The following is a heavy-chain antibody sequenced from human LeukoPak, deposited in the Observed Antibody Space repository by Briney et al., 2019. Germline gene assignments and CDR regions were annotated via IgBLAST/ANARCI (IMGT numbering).Heavy chain of an antibody. CDR3: ARTYSSSWISWFDP. J-gene: IGHJ5*02. CDR1: GYTFTGYY. Sequence: ASVKVSCKASGYTFTGYYMHWVRQAPGQGLEWMGWINPNSGGTNYAQKFQGRVTMTRDTSISTAYMELSRLRSDDTAVYYCARTYSSSWISWFDPWGQGTLVTVSS. V-gene: IGHV1-2*02. CDR2: INPNSGGT. D-gene: IGHD6-13*01.